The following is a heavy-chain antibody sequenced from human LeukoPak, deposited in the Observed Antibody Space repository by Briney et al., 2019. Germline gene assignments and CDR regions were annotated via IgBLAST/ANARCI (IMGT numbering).Heavy chain of an antibody. D-gene: IGHD6-13*01. V-gene: IGHV3-21*01. CDR3: ARDRGSSSWFDGMDV. J-gene: IGHJ6*02. Sequence: PGGSLRLSCAASGFTFSGYGMNWVRQAPGKGLEWVSSISSSSDYIYYADSVKSRFTISRDNAKNSMYLQMNSLRAEDTAVYYCARDRGSSSWFDGMDVWGQGTTVTVSS. CDR1: GFTFSGYG. CDR2: ISSSSDYI.